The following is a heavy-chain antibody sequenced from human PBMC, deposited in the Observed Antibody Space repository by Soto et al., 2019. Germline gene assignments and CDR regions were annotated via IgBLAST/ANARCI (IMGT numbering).Heavy chain of an antibody. Sequence: GGSLRLSCAASGFTFDDYAMHWVRQAPGKGLEWVSGISWNSGSIGYADSVKGRFTISRDNAKNSLYLQMNSLRAEDTALYYCAKGTFSGYSSNRGAFDIWGQGTMVTVSS. V-gene: IGHV3-9*01. J-gene: IGHJ3*02. CDR3: AKGTFSGYSSNRGAFDI. CDR2: ISWNSGSI. CDR1: GFTFDDYA. D-gene: IGHD6-19*01.